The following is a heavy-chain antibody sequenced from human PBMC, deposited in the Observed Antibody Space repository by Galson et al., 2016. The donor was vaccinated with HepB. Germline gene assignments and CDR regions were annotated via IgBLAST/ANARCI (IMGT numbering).Heavy chain of an antibody. CDR3: ARHDIVAEPVAIHY. V-gene: IGHV5-51*01. CDR2: IYPAGSDT. Sequence: QSGAEVKKPGESLKISCKASGYSFTNYWIGWVRQMPGKGLEWMGIIYPAGSDTKYSPSFKGQVTISADKSINTTYLQWSSLQASDTAIYFCARHDIVAEPVAIHYWGQGTLVTVSS. D-gene: IGHD2-2*02. CDR1: GYSFTNYW. J-gene: IGHJ4*02.